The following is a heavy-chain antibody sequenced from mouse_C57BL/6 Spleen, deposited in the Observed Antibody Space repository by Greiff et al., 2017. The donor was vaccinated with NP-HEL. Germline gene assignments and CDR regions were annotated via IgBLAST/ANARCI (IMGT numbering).Heavy chain of an antibody. Sequence: EVQLVESEGGLVQPGRSMKLSCTASGFTFSDYYMAWVRQVPEKGLEWVANINYDGSSTYYLDSLKSRFIISRDNAKNILYLQMSSLKSEDTATYYCARDGDDYDWFAYWGQGTLVTVSA. J-gene: IGHJ3*01. CDR1: GFTFSDYY. CDR3: ARDGDDYDWFAY. V-gene: IGHV5-16*01. CDR2: INYDGSST. D-gene: IGHD2-4*01.